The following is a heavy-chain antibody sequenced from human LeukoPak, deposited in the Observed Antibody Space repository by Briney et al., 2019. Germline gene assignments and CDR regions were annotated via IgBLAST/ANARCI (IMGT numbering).Heavy chain of an antibody. Sequence: SETLSLTCAVYIGSFRGYHWSWIRQPPGKGLEWIGEIYHSGSTNYNPSLKSRVTISVDKSKNQFSLKLSSVTAADTAVYYCARVEGLGGRKIDYWGQGTLVTVSS. J-gene: IGHJ4*02. CDR2: IYHSGST. CDR1: IGSFRGYH. V-gene: IGHV4-34*01. D-gene: IGHD1-14*01. CDR3: ARVEGLGGRKIDY.